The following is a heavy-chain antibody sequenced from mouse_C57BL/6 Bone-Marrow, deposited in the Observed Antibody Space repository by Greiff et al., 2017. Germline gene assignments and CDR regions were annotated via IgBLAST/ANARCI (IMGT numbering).Heavy chain of an antibody. Sequence: EVKLVESGGGLVKPGGSLKLSCAASGFTFSDYGMHWVRQAPEKGLEWVAYISSGSSTIYYADTVKGRFTISRANAKNTLFLQMTSLRSEDTAMYYCARPATTYYFDYWGQGTTLTVSS. CDR1: GFTFSDYG. CDR2: ISSGSSTI. D-gene: IGHD1-1*01. J-gene: IGHJ2*01. V-gene: IGHV5-17*01. CDR3: ARPATTYYFDY.